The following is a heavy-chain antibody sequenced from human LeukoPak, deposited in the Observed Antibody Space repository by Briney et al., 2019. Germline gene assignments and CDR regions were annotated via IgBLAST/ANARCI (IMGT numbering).Heavy chain of an antibody. Sequence: GGSLRLSCAASGFTFSRFWMLWVRQAPGKGLVWVSRIHSDGSSTSYADSVKGRFTISRDNGKNTLYLQMNSLRAEDTAVYYCARDRAYGDYLDYWGQGTLVTVSS. J-gene: IGHJ4*02. D-gene: IGHD4-17*01. CDR3: ARDRAYGDYLDY. CDR1: GFTFSRFW. V-gene: IGHV3-74*01. CDR2: IHSDGSST.